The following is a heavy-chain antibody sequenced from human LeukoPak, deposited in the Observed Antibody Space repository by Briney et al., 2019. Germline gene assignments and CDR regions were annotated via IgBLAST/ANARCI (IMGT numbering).Heavy chain of an antibody. V-gene: IGHV1-69*05. Sequence: ASVKVSCKASGGTFSSHAIAWVRQAPGQGPEWMGGIIPISGTANYAQKFQGRVTITTDESTSTAYMELSSLTSDDTTVYYCARGLQYQLLKALGYYYMDVWGEGTTVTVSS. J-gene: IGHJ6*03. CDR2: IIPISGTA. CDR3: ARGLQYQLLKALGYYYMDV. D-gene: IGHD2-2*01. CDR1: GGTFSSHA.